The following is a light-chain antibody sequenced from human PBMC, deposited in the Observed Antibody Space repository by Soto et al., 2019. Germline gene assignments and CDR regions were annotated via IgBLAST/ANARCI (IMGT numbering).Light chain of an antibody. V-gene: IGKV3-15*01. CDR1: QSVSNN. CDR2: GAS. Sequence: EIVMTQSPGTLSVSPGERASLYCTASQSVSNNVAWYQQKAGHPPRLLIYGASIRATGVPARFSGSGSGTEFTLTISSLQSEDFASYYCQQYNNWPPITFGGGTKVDI. J-gene: IGKJ4*01. CDR3: QQYNNWPPIT.